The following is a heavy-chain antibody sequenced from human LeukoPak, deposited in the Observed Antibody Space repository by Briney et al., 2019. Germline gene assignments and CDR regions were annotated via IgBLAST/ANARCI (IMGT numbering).Heavy chain of an antibody. J-gene: IGHJ3*02. CDR3: ARAYDFWSDNRGAFDI. CDR1: GFTFSSYW. Sequence: GGSLRLSCAVSGFTFSSYWMHWVRQAPGKGLVWVSRINTDGSSTSYADSVKGRFTISRDNAKNTLYLQMNSLRAEDTAVYYCARAYDFWSDNRGAFDIWGQGTMVTVSS. CDR2: INTDGSST. V-gene: IGHV3-74*01. D-gene: IGHD3-3*01.